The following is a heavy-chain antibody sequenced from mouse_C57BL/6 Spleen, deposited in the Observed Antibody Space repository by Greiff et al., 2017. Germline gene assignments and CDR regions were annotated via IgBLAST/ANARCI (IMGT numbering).Heavy chain of an antibody. J-gene: IGHJ2*01. D-gene: IGHD4-1*02. V-gene: IGHV1-4*01. Sequence: QVQLQQSGAELARPGASVKMSCKASGYTFTSYTMHWVKQRPGPGLEWIGYINPSSGYTKYNQKFKDKATLTADKSSSTAYMQLSSLTSEDSAVYYCARSSNWDGFDYWGQGTTLTVSS. CDR1: GYTFTSYT. CDR2: INPSSGYT. CDR3: ARSSNWDGFDY.